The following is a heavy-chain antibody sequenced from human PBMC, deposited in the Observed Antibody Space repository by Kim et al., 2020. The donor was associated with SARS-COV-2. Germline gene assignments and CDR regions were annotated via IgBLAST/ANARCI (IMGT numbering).Heavy chain of an antibody. Sequence: GGSLRLSCAASGFTFSNYWMSWVRQAPGKGLEWVANIKPDVSERYYVDSVEGRFTISRDNAKNSLYLQMNSLRAEDTAVYYCARIRGTNGWDLFDPWGQGTLVTVSS. V-gene: IGHV3-7*01. CDR3: ARIRGTNGWDLFDP. D-gene: IGHD2-8*01. CDR2: IKPDVSER. J-gene: IGHJ5*02. CDR1: GFTFSNYW.